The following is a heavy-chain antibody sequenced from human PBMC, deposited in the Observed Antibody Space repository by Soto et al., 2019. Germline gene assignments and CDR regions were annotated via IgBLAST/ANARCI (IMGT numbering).Heavy chain of an antibody. V-gene: IGHV3-64D*06. CDR2: ISSNGGTT. Sequence: PGGSLRLSCSVSGFTFNNYAMHWGRQAPGKGLEYVSSISSNGGTTYYADSVKGRFTISRDNSTNTLSLKMSSLRAEDTAVYYCVKDRYVDYWGQGTLVTVSS. CDR3: VKDRYVDY. CDR1: GFTFNNYA. J-gene: IGHJ4*02.